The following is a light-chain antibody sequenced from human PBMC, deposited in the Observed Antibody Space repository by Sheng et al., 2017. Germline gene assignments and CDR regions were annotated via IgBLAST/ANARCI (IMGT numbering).Light chain of an antibody. V-gene: IGKV1-NL1*01. CDR1: QGISNS. J-gene: IGKJ2*03. Sequence: DIQMTQSPSSLSASVGDGVTVTCRASQGISNSLAWYQQKPGKAPNLLLYDVWTLETGVPSRFSGNASGTDYTLTISSLQSEDFAVYYCQQYNNWPPMYSFGQGTKLEIK. CDR2: DVW. CDR3: QQYNNWPPMYS.